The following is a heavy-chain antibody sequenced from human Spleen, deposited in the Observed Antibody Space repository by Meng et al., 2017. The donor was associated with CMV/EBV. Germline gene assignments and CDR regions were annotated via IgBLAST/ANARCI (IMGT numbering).Heavy chain of an antibody. CDR2: IKEDGTEK. D-gene: IGHD1-1*01. J-gene: IGHJ4*02. CDR1: GFNFKTYW. Sequence: GESLKISCAASGFNFKTYWMTWVRQAPGKGLEWVANIKEDGTEKNYVDSVKGRFTISRDNVKNSVYLQMNSLRADDTAVYYCAKVGSSTRLERDWGQGTLVT. CDR3: AKVGSSTRLERD. V-gene: IGHV3-7*01.